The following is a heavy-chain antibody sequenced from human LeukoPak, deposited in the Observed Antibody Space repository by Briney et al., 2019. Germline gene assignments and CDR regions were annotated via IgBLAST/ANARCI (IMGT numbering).Heavy chain of an antibody. D-gene: IGHD6-6*01. CDR1: GFSFSSHG. V-gene: IGHV3-23*01. CDR2: IIGGAGST. J-gene: IGHJ4*02. CDR3: ARAGGWGYSSSSGYYFDY. Sequence: GGTLRLSCAASGFSFSSHGMSWVRQAPGKGLEWVSGIIGGAGSTYYADSVKGRFTISRDNSKNTLYLQMNSLRAEDTAVYYCARAGGWGYSSSSGYYFDYWGQGTLVTVSS.